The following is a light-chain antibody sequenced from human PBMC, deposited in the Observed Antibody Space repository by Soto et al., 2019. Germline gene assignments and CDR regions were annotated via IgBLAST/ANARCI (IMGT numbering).Light chain of an antibody. Sequence: DIQMTQSPSSLSASVGDRVTITCRASQSISSYLNWYQQKPGKAHKLLIYAASSLQSGVPSRFSGSGSGTDFTLTISSLQPEDFATYDCQQSYSTPLTFGPGTKVDIK. V-gene: IGKV1-39*01. CDR3: QQSYSTPLT. J-gene: IGKJ3*01. CDR1: QSISSY. CDR2: AAS.